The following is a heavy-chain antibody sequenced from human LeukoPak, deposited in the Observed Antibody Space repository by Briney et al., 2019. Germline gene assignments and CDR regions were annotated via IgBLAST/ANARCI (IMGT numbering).Heavy chain of an antibody. Sequence: ASVKVSCKAPGYTFTGYYMHWVRQAPGQGLEWMGWINPNSGGTNYAQKFQGRVTMTRDTSISTAYMELSRLRSDDTAVYYCARDFEWELRTAYYFDYWGQGTLVTVSS. D-gene: IGHD1-26*01. V-gene: IGHV1-2*02. CDR1: GYTFTGYY. J-gene: IGHJ4*02. CDR3: ARDFEWELRTAYYFDY. CDR2: INPNSGGT.